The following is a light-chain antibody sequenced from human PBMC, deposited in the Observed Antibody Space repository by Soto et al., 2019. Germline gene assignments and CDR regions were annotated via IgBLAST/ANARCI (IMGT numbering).Light chain of an antibody. J-gene: IGKJ4*01. CDR2: GAS. Sequence: EIVMTQSPATLSVSPGERATLSWRASQSVSSNLAWYQQKPGQAPRLLIYGASTRAAGIPSRFSGSGSGTEFTLTISSLQPDDFATYYCQQYNSYPLTFGGGTKVDNK. CDR1: QSVSSN. CDR3: QQYNSYPLT. V-gene: IGKV3-15*01.